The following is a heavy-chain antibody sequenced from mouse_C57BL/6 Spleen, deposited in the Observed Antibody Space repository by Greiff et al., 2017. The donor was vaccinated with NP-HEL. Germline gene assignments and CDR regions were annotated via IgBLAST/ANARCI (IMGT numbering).Heavy chain of an antibody. Sequence: VQLQQPGAELVRPATSVKLSCKASGYTFTSYWMHWVKQRPGQGLAWIGVIDPSDSYTNYNQKFKGKATLTVDTSSSTAYMQLSSLTSEDSAVYYCAQRDYSNEGYFDYWGQGTTLTVSS. D-gene: IGHD2-5*01. CDR1: GYTFTSYW. V-gene: IGHV1-59*01. CDR2: IDPSDSYT. CDR3: AQRDYSNEGYFDY. J-gene: IGHJ2*01.